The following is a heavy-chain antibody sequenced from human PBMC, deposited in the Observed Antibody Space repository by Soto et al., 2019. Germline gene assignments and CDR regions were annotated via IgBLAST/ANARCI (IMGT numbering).Heavy chain of an antibody. CDR1: GFTFNSYA. Sequence: GGSLRLSCAASGFTFNSYAMSWVRQAPGKGLEWVSAISGSGYSTYYADSVRGRFTISRDNSRKTLYLQMKSLRAEDTAGYYCAKGVLPYFGELIPFDYWGQGALVTVSS. CDR3: AKGVLPYFGELIPFDY. V-gene: IGHV3-23*01. D-gene: IGHD3-10*01. J-gene: IGHJ4*02. CDR2: ISGSGYST.